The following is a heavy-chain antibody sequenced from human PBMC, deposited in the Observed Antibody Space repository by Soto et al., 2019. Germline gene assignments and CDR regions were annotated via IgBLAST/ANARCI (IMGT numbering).Heavy chain of an antibody. Sequence: EVQLVESGGGLVQPGGSLRLSCAASGFTFSSYEMNWVRQAPGKGLEWVSFISSSGSTIYYADSVKGRITISRDNAKNSLYLQMNSLRAEDTAVYYCAREKGSGELVSKAAGMDVWGQGTTVTVAS. D-gene: IGHD3-10*01. V-gene: IGHV3-48*03. CDR3: AREKGSGELVSKAAGMDV. CDR2: ISSSGSTI. J-gene: IGHJ6*02. CDR1: GFTFSSYE.